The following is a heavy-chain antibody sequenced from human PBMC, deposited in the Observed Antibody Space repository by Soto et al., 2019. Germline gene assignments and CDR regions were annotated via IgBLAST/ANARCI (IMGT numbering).Heavy chain of an antibody. CDR2: ISGSGGST. D-gene: IGHD3-9*01. CDR1: GFTFSSYA. V-gene: IGHV3-23*01. J-gene: IGHJ6*02. Sequence: EVQLLESGGGLVQPGGSLRLSCAASGFTFSSYAMSWVRQAPGKGLEWVSAISGSGGSTYYADSVKGRFTISRDNSKNPLYLQMNRLRAEDTAVYYCAKRAYDILTSRSYYYYGMDVWGQGTTVTVSS. CDR3: AKRAYDILTSRSYYYYGMDV.